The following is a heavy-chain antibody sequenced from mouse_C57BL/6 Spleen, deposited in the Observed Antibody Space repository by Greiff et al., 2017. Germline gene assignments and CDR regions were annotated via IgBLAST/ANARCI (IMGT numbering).Heavy chain of an antibody. V-gene: IGHV2-5*01. CDR1: GFSFTSYG. CDR3: AKNYYGSSYFDY. CDR2: IWRGGST. Sequence: QVQLQQSGPGLVQPSQSLSITCTVSGFSFTSYGVHWVRQSPGQGLEWLGVIWRGGSTDYNAAFMSRLSITKDNSKSQVFFKMNSLQADDTAIYYCAKNYYGSSYFDYWGQGTTLTVSS. D-gene: IGHD1-1*01. J-gene: IGHJ2*01.